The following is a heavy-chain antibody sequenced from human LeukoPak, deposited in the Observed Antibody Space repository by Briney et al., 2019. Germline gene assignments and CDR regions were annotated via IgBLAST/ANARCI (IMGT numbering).Heavy chain of an antibody. D-gene: IGHD6-19*01. J-gene: IGHJ3*02. CDR1: GFTFSSYS. Sequence: PGGSLRLSCAASGFTFSSYSMNWVRQAPGRGLEWVSSISSSSSYIYYADSVKGRSTISRDNAKNSLYLQMNSLRAEDTAVYYCASGYSSGWSLDAFDIWGQGTMVTVSS. CDR3: ASGYSSGWSLDAFDI. CDR2: ISSSSSYI. V-gene: IGHV3-21*01.